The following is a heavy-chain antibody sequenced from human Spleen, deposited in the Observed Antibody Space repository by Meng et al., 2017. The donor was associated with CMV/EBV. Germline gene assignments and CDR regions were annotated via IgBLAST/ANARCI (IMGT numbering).Heavy chain of an antibody. D-gene: IGHD3-3*01. CDR1: GYSISSGYY. CDR3: ATNDFWSGYQPYFYYGMDV. Sequence: SETLSLTCTVSGYSISSGYYWGWVRQPPGKGLEWIGSIYHSGSTYYNPSLKSRVTISVDTSKNQFSLKLNSVTAADTAVYYCATNDFWSGYQPYFYYGMDVWGQGTTVTVSS. V-gene: IGHV4-38-2*02. J-gene: IGHJ6*02. CDR2: IYHSGST.